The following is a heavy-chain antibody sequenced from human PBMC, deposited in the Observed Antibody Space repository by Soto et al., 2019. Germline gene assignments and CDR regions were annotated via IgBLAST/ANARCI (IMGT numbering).Heavy chain of an antibody. D-gene: IGHD3-16*01. CDR1: GGTFSSYS. J-gene: IGHJ2*01. CDR2: IIPIFGTA. V-gene: IGHV1-69*01. Sequence: QVQLVQSGAEVKKPGSSVKVSCKASGGTFSSYSINWVRQAPGQGLEWMGGIIPIFGTANYAQKFQGRVTLTADESTSTAHMELSSLRKEDTAVYYCARPFQSWPGGWYFDLWGRCTLVTVSS. CDR3: ARPFQSWPGGWYFDL.